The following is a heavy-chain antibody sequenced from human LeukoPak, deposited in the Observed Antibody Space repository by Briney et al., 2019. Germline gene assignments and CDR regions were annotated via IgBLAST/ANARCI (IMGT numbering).Heavy chain of an antibody. Sequence: GGSLRLSCTASGFTFGDYAMSWFRQAPGKGLEWVGFIRSKAYGGTTEYAASVKGRFTISRDDSKSIAYLQMNSLKTEDTAVYYCTRGGIQLWLHDYYYYYMDVWGKGTTVTVSS. CDR2: IRSKAYGGTT. J-gene: IGHJ6*03. D-gene: IGHD5-18*01. CDR1: GFTFGDYA. V-gene: IGHV3-49*03. CDR3: TRGGIQLWLHDYYYYYMDV.